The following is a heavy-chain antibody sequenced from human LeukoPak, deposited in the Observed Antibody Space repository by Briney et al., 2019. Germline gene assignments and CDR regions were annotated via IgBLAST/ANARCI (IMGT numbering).Heavy chain of an antibody. J-gene: IGHJ4*01. D-gene: IGHD6-19*01. V-gene: IGHV3-23*01. CDR3: TKGIYSSGWSYFNY. Sequence: GGSLRLSCVASGFTFSNSAMSWVRQAPGKGLEWVSTLSGSGITTYYADSVKGRFTISRDNSKNTLYLQMNSLRAEDTAVYYCTKGIYSSGWSYFNYWGHGTLVTVSS. CDR1: GFTFSNSA. CDR2: LSGSGITT.